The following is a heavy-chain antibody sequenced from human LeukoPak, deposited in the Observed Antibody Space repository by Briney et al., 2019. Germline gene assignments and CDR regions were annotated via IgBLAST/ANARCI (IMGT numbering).Heavy chain of an antibody. CDR3: AKDTSSGWFYYFDY. CDR1: GFTFSSYA. CDR2: ISGSGGST. J-gene: IGHJ4*02. D-gene: IGHD6-19*01. V-gene: IGHV3-23*01. Sequence: GGSLRLSCAASGFTFSSYAMSWVRQAPGKGLEWVSAISGSGGSTYYADSVKGRFTISRDNSKNTLYLQMNSPRAEDTAVYYCAKDTSSGWFYYFDYWGQGTLVTVSS.